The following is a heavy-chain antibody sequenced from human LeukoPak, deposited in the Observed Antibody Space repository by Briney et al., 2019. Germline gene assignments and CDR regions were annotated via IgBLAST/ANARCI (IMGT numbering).Heavy chain of an antibody. CDR2: INHSGST. Sequence: SETLSLTCAVYGGSFNGYYWSWIRQPPGKGLEWIGEINHSGSTNYNPSLKSRVTISVDTSKNQFSLKLTSVTAADTAVYYCARLFRRSVRGNVDHIALTGHEDYWGQGTLVTVSS. J-gene: IGHJ4*02. V-gene: IGHV4-34*01. CDR3: ARLFRRSVRGNVDHIALTGHEDY. D-gene: IGHD6-19*01. CDR1: GGSFNGYY.